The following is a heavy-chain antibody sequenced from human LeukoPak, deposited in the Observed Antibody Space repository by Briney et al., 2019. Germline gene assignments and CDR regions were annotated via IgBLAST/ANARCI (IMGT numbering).Heavy chain of an antibody. J-gene: IGHJ3*02. D-gene: IGHD2-21*02. Sequence: ASVKVSCKASGYTFTGYYIHWVRQAPGQGLEWMGWINPNSGGTNFAQRFQGRVTMTRDTSITTAYMDLSRLRSDDTAIYYCSRPTTRLVTAILVITFDIWGQGTMVTVSS. CDR3: SRPTTRLVTAILVITFDI. CDR2: INPNSGGT. V-gene: IGHV1-2*02. CDR1: GYTFTGYY.